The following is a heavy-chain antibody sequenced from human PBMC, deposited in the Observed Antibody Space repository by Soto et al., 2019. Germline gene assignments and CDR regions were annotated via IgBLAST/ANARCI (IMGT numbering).Heavy chain of an antibody. CDR2: IYWDDDE. V-gene: IGHV2-5*02. D-gene: IGHD2-2*01. Sequence: QITLKESGPTLVKPTQTLTLTCAFSGFSLSTNVLSVDWIRQPPGKALEWLAFIYWDDDERYSSSLKSRLTITNDTSKTQVVLTMTNIDPLETATYYCVHMLVNPAMLTYWCQGTLVTVSS. CDR1: GFSLSTNVLS. J-gene: IGHJ4*02. CDR3: VHMLVNPAMLTY.